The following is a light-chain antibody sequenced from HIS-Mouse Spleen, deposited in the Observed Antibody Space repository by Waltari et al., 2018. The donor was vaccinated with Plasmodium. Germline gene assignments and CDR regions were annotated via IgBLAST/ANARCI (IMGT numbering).Light chain of an antibody. V-gene: IGKV1-8*01. Sequence: AIRMTQSPSSLSASTGDRVTITCRASQGISSYLAWYQQKPGKAPKLLISAASTLQSGVPSRFSGSGSGTDFTLTSSCLQSEDFATYYCQQYYSYPWTCGQGTKVEIK. CDR3: QQYYSYPWT. CDR1: QGISSY. CDR2: AAS. J-gene: IGKJ1*01.